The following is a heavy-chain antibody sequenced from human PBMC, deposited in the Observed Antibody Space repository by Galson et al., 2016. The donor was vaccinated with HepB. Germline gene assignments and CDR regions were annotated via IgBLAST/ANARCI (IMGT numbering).Heavy chain of an antibody. D-gene: IGHD4-17*01. Sequence: PARSLRLSCAASDFTFSSYAMHWVRQAPGKGLHWVALISFDEDNEYYADSVKGRFTISRDNSKNTLYLQMNSLRPEDTGVYYCARDPNPYYGDYAMDVWGQGTTVTVSS. CDR1: DFTFSSYA. CDR2: ISFDEDNE. V-gene: IGHV3-30*04. J-gene: IGHJ6*02. CDR3: ARDPNPYYGDYAMDV.